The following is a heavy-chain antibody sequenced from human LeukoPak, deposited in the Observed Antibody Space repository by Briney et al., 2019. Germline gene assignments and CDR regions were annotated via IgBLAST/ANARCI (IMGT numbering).Heavy chain of an antibody. CDR3: ARHQPLGGTTAIDS. V-gene: IGHV5-51*01. CDR2: IYPGDSDA. Sequence: GESLKISCKASGYNFPTYWIGWVRQMPGKGLDWMGIIYPGDSDARYSPSFQGQVTTPADKSIGTVYLQWSSLKAADTAMYYCARHQPLGGTTAIDSWGQGTLVTVSS. CDR1: GYNFPTYW. D-gene: IGHD1-7*01. J-gene: IGHJ4*02.